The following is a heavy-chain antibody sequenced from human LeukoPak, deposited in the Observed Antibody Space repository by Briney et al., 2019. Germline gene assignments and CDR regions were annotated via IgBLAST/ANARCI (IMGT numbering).Heavy chain of an antibody. CDR1: GYTFTSSG. V-gene: IGHV1-18*01. Sequence: ASVKVSCKASGYTFTSSGISWVRQAPGQGLEWMGWISSYNGNTHYAQKFQGRVLMITDTSTTTVYMQLSSLRSDDTAVYYCARANSGTYANNWSDSWGQGTLVTVSS. J-gene: IGHJ5*01. CDR2: ISSYNGNT. CDR3: ARANSGTYANNWSDS. D-gene: IGHD1-26*01.